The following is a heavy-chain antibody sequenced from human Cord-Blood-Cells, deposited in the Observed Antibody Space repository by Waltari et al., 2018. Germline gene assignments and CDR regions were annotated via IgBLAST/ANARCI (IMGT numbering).Heavy chain of an antibody. CDR3: AKDPTYTIFGVVIKAFDI. Sequence: QVQLVESGGGVVQPGRSLRLSCAASGFTFSSYGMHWVRQAPGKGLGLVAVISHGGNNKYYANSVKGRFTISRDNAKNTLYLQMNSLRAEDTAVYYCAKDPTYTIFGVVIKAFDIWGQGTMVTVSS. J-gene: IGHJ3*02. CDR2: ISHGGNNK. V-gene: IGHV3-30*18. D-gene: IGHD3-3*01. CDR1: GFTFSSYG.